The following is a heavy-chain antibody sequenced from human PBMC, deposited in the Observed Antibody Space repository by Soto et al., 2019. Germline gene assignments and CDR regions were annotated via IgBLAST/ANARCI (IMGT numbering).Heavy chain of an antibody. CDR2: HYSGGST. V-gene: IGHV3-53*01. D-gene: IGHD1-26*01. CDR3: ARHRHPRGTVGATSPLDP. CDR1: GFSVSSNY. Sequence: PGGSLRLSCAISGFSVSSNYLSWVRQAPGKGLKWVSVHYSGGSTYYADSVQGRFTISRDKSNNTLYLQMRRVRAEDTAVYFCARHRHPRGTVGATSPLDPWGQGTQVTVSS. J-gene: IGHJ5*02.